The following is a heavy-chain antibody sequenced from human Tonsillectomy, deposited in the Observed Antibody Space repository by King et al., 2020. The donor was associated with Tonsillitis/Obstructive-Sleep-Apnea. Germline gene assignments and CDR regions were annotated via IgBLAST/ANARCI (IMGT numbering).Heavy chain of an antibody. D-gene: IGHD3-16*02. Sequence: QLVQSGAEVKKPGSSVKVSCKASGGTFSSYAISWVRQAPGQGLEWMGGIIPILGIANYAQKFQGRVTITADNSTSTAYMELSSSRSADTAVYYCARVITCGGVIGYWGQGTLVTVSS. V-gene: IGHV1-69*10. CDR3: ARVITCGGVIGY. CDR1: GGTFSSYA. J-gene: IGHJ4*02. CDR2: IIPILGIA.